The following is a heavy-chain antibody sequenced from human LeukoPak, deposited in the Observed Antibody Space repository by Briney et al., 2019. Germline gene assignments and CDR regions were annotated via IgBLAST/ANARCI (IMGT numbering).Heavy chain of an antibody. J-gene: IGHJ4*02. CDR1: GFTFSSYW. V-gene: IGHV3-7*01. D-gene: IGHD6-13*01. CDR3: ASKGIAAAGYYFDY. Sequence: GSLRLSCAASGFTFSSYWMSWVRQAPGKGLEWVANIKQDGSEEYYVDSVKGRFTISRDNAKNSLYLQMNSLRAEDTAVYYCASKGIAAAGYYFDYWGQGTLVTVSS. CDR2: IKQDGSEE.